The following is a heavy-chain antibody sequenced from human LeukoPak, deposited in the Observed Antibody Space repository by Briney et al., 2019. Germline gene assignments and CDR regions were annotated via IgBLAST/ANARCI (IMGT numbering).Heavy chain of an antibody. CDR2: ITTSGAT. V-gene: IGHV3-23*01. D-gene: IGHD1-26*01. CDR1: GFAFSSYT. J-gene: IGHJ4*02. Sequence: GGSLRLSCAASGFAFSSYTMTWVRLAPAPGKGLEWVSTITTSGATYYADSVKGRFTISRDNAKNMLYLQMNSLRVDDTAVYYCVGDDSRWALPLDYWGQGILVTVSS. CDR3: VGDDSRWALPLDY.